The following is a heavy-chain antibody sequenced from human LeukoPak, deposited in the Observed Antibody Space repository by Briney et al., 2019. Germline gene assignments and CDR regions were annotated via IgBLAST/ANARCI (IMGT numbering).Heavy chain of an antibody. CDR1: GGSFSGYY. J-gene: IGHJ4*02. CDR2: VYHTGST. V-gene: IGHV4-34*01. D-gene: IGHD6-19*01. Sequence: PSETMSLTCAVYGGSFSGYYWNWIRQPPGKGLEWIGEVYHTGSTNYNPSLKSRVTISVDTSKNQFSLKLSSVTAADTAVYYCASTSSGWYVPLDYWGQGTLVTVSS. CDR3: ASTSSGWYVPLDY.